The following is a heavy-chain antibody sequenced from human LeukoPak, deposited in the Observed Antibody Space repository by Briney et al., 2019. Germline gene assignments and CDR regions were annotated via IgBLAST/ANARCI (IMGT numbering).Heavy chain of an antibody. Sequence: SETLSLTCTVSGGSVSSGSYYWSWIRQPPGKGLEWIGYIYYSGSTNYNPSLKSRVTISVDTSMNQFSLKLSSVTAADTAVYYCAKDYEYNSNTWYFHWGRGTLVSVSS. J-gene: IGHJ4*02. CDR3: AKDYEYNSNTWYFH. CDR2: IYYSGST. V-gene: IGHV4-61*01. CDR1: GGSVSSGSYY. D-gene: IGHD6-13*01.